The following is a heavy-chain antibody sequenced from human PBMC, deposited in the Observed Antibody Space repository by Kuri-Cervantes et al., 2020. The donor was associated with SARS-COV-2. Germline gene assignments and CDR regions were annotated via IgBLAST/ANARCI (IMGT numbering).Heavy chain of an antibody. J-gene: IGHJ4*02. D-gene: IGHD6-13*01. CDR3: ARDGLLIAVADSGARDHFDH. CDR2: ISYDGTNK. V-gene: IGHV3-30-3*01. Sequence: GESLKISCAASGFTFTDYAMHWVRQAPGKGLEWAAIISYDGTNKYYADSVKGRFTVSRDNSKNTLYLQMNRLRAEDTAVYYCARDGLLIAVADSGARDHFDHWGQGTLVTVSS. CDR1: GFTFTDYA.